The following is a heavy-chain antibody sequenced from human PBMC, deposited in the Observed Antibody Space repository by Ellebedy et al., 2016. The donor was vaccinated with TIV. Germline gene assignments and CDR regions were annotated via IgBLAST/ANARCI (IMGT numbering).Heavy chain of an antibody. CDR1: GFSVSNNY. J-gene: IGHJ4*02. Sequence: GESLKISCAASGFSVSNNYMSWFRQAPGKGLEWVAVISHDGSDKIYSDSVRGRFTISRDNSKNTLDLQMDSLRAEDTAMYYCATTQMGNGYNEVYFGHWGQGTLVTVSS. CDR3: ATTQMGNGYNEVYFGH. V-gene: IGHV3-30*03. CDR2: ISHDGSDK. D-gene: IGHD5-24*01.